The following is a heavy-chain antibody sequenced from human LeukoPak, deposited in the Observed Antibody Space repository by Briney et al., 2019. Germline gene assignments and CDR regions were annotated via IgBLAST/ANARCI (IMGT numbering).Heavy chain of an antibody. CDR2: IKSKTDGGTT. CDR3: TTDLGQWLVDY. CDR1: GFTFSNAW. J-gene: IGHJ4*02. D-gene: IGHD6-19*01. Sequence: AGGSLRLSCAASGFTFSNAWMSWVRQAPGKVLEGVGRIKSKTDGGTTDYAAPVKGRFTISRDDSKNPQYLQMNSLKTEDTAVYYCTTDLGQWLVDYWGQGTLVTVSS. V-gene: IGHV3-15*01.